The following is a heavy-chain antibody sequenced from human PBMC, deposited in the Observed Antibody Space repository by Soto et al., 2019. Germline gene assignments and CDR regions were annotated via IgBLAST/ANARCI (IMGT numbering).Heavy chain of an antibody. D-gene: IGHD2-15*01. J-gene: IGHJ5*02. CDR3: AYSETYAWFDP. CDR2: AFYSGST. Sequence: SETLSLTCTVSGGSISSYYWNWIRQSPGKGLEWIGYAFYSGSTKYSPSFKSRVTISVDTSKNQFSLNLRSVTAADTAAYYCAYSETYAWFDPWGQGTLVTVSS. CDR1: GGSISSYY. V-gene: IGHV4-59*01.